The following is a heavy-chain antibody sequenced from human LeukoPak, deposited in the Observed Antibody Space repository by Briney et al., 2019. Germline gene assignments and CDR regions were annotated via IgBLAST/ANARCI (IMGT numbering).Heavy chain of an antibody. V-gene: IGHV4-59*08. Sequence: PSETLSLTCTVSGGSISGYYWSWIRQSPGKRLEWIAYISFTGNTNYNPSLKSRATISLDTSKTHFSLTLSPLTAADTAVYYCARSPPGWYYDNSGQYYFDTWGQGALVTVSS. D-gene: IGHD3-22*01. CDR3: ARSPPGWYYDNSGQYYFDT. CDR2: ISFTGNT. J-gene: IGHJ4*02. CDR1: GGSISGYY.